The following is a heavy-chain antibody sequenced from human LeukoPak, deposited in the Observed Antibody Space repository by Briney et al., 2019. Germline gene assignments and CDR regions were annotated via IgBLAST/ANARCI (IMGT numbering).Heavy chain of an antibody. J-gene: IGHJ3*02. D-gene: IGHD3-10*01. CDR3: AREGLVPMVRGVIINDDAFDI. CDR1: GDSVSSNSAA. V-gene: IGHV6-1*01. Sequence: SQTLSLTCAISGDSVSSNSAAWNWIRQSPSRGLEWLGRTYYRSKWYNDYAVSVKSRITTNPDTSKNQFSLQLNSVTPEDTAVYYCAREGLVPMVRGVIINDDAFDIWGQGTMVTVSS. CDR2: TYYRSKWYN.